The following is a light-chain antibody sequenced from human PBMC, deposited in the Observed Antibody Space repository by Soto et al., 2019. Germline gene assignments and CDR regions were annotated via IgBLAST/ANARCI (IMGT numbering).Light chain of an antibody. Sequence: QSVLTQPPSVSGTPGQRVTISCTGSSSNIGAGYDVHWYQQRPGAAPKLLISYNINRPSGVPDRFSGSKSGTSASLAITGLQADDEGDYYCQSYDSTLSARYVFGTGTKLTVL. J-gene: IGLJ1*01. CDR1: SSNIGAGYD. CDR2: YNI. V-gene: IGLV1-40*01. CDR3: QSYDSTLSARYV.